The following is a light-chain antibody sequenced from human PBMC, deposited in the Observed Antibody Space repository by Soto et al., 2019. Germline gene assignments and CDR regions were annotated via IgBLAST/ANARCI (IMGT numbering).Light chain of an antibody. Sequence: QSVLTQPASVAGSPGQSITISCNGSSSDVGAYNYVSWYQQYPGKAPKVIIFEVRNRPSGVSNRFSGSKSGDTASLTISGLQGEDDSDYYCSSYTRSINLVYFLVTGTKV. J-gene: IGLJ1*01. CDR1: SSDVGAYNY. CDR3: SSYTRSINLVYF. CDR2: EVR. V-gene: IGLV2-14*01.